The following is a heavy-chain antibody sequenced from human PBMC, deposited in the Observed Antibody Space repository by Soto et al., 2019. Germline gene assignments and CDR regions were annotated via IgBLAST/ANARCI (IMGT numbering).Heavy chain of an antibody. CDR2: IYYSGST. CDR1: GGSVSSGSYY. D-gene: IGHD3-22*01. V-gene: IGHV4-61*01. Sequence: SETLSLTCTVSGGSVSSGSYYWSWIRQPPGKGLEWIGYIYYSGSTNYNPSLKSRVTISVDMSKNQFSLKLSSVTAADTAVYYCARASGEDYYDSSGYYDYWGQGTLVTVSS. J-gene: IGHJ4*02. CDR3: ARASGEDYYDSSGYYDY.